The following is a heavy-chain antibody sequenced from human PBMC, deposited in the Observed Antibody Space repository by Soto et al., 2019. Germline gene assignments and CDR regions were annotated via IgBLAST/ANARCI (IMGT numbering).Heavy chain of an antibody. Sequence: QVQLVQSGAEVKKPAASVKVSCKASGYTFTTYAVHWVRQAPGQRLEWMGWINAGYGNTKYSQKFQDRVTITRDTSASTAYMELSSLRSEDTAVYYCARGGTSTVVPNDYWGQGTLVTVSS. CDR3: ARGGTSTVVPNDY. CDR1: GYTFTTYA. CDR2: INAGYGNT. V-gene: IGHV1-3*01. D-gene: IGHD1-7*01. J-gene: IGHJ4*02.